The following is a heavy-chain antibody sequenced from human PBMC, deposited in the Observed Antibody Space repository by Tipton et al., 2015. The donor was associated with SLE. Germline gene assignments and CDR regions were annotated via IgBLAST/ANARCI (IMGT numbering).Heavy chain of an antibody. CDR2: IKSKTDGGTT. CDR1: GFTFSNAW. CDR3: TTESITIFGVVIEPQNPLDY. Sequence: SLRLSCAASGFTFSNAWMSWVRQAPGKGLEWVGRIKSKTDGGTTDYAAPVKGRFTISRDDSKNTLYLQMNSLKTEDTAVYYCTTESITIFGVVIEPQNPLDYWGQGTLVTVSS. D-gene: IGHD3-3*01. J-gene: IGHJ4*02. V-gene: IGHV3-15*01.